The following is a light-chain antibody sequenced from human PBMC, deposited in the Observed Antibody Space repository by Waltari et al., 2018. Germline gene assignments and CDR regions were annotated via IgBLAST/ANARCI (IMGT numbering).Light chain of an antibody. CDR2: DVS. Sequence: QSALTQPRSVSGSPGQSVTISCTGTSSDVGGYKYVSWHQQPPGKPPKLILFDVSERPSGVPDRSSGSKSGTPASLPFLGPQAEEEADYSGCSYPGGYPMAVGGGPKRTV. J-gene: IGLJ2*01. V-gene: IGLV2-11*01. CDR3: CSYPGGYPMA. CDR1: SSDVGGYKY.